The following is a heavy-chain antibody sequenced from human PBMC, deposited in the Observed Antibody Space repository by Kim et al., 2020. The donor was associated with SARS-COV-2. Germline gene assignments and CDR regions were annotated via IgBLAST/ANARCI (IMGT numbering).Heavy chain of an antibody. CDR2: INQSGST. CDR1: GGSFSGFY. CDR3: ARGRGMNVVVCAAAYYYYG. V-gene: IGHV4-34*01. D-gene: IGHD3-10*01. Sequence: SETLSLTCAVSGGSFSGFYWSWIRQAPGKGLEWIGEINQSGSTNYNPSLKSRVTISVDTTKNQFSLKLRSVTAADTAVYYCARGRGMNVVVCAAAYYYYG. J-gene: IGHJ6*01.